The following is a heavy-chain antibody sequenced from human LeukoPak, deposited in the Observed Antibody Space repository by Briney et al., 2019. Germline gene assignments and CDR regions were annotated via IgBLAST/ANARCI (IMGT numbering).Heavy chain of an antibody. V-gene: IGHV3-30-3*01. CDR2: ISYDGSNK. Sequence: LGGSLRLSCAASGFTFSSYAMHWVRQAPGKGLEWVAVISYDGSNKYYADSVKGRFTISRDNSKNTLYLQMNSLRAEDTAVYYCARDHLGDSSDGPYFDYWGQGTLVTVSS. CDR1: GFTFSSYA. D-gene: IGHD6-19*01. J-gene: IGHJ4*02. CDR3: ARDHLGDSSDGPYFDY.